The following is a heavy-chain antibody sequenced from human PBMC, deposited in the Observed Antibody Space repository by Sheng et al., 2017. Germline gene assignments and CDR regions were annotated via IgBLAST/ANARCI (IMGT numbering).Heavy chain of an antibody. CDR1: GLSFSSSW. J-gene: IGHJ4*02. CDR2: INSDGSTT. V-gene: IGHV3-74*01. Sequence: EVQLVESGGGLVQPGGSLRLSCAASGLSFSSSWMHWVRQAPGKGLVWVSHINSDGSTTTYVDSVKGRFTISRDNAKNTVYLQMTSLRADDTAVYYCVRDWAFXGYDWGLGNPGLRLL. D-gene: IGHD5-12*01. CDR3: VRDWAFXGYD.